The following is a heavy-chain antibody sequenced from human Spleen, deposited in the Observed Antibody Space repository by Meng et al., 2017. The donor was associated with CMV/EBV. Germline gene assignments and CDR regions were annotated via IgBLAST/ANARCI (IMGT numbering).Heavy chain of an antibody. J-gene: IGHJ4*02. CDR3: ARGGGYSSSPFDY. V-gene: IGHV1-8*01. D-gene: IGHD6-6*01. CDR2: MNPNSGNT. Sequence: SVKVSCKASGYTFITYGITWVRQAPGQGLEWMGWMNPNSGNTGYAQKFQGRVTMTRNTSISTAYMELSSLRSEDTAVYYCARGGGYSSSPFDYWGQGTLVTVSS. CDR1: GYTFITYG.